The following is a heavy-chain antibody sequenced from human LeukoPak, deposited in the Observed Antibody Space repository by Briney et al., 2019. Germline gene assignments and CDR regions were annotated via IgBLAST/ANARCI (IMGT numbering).Heavy chain of an antibody. V-gene: IGHV4-34*01. J-gene: IGHJ4*02. CDR2: INHSGST. CDR1: GGSFSGYY. CDR3: AKGGYYYDSSGYRLYYFDY. Sequence: SETLSLTCAVYGGSFSGYYWSWIRQPPGKGLEWIGEINHSGSTNCNPSLKSRVTISVDTSKNQFSLKLSSVTAADTAVYYCAKGGYYYDSSGYRLYYFDYWGQGTLVTVSS. D-gene: IGHD3-22*01.